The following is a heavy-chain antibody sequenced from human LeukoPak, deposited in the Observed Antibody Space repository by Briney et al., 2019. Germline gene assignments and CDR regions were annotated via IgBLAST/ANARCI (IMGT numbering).Heavy chain of an antibody. J-gene: IGHJ4*02. V-gene: IGHV3-30*18. D-gene: IGHD4-17*01. CDR2: NSYDGGTK. CDR1: GFSFSAYG. CDR3: AKNFYGDYNVFFDY. Sequence: GGSLRLSCAASGFSFSAYGMHWVRQAPGKGLEWVALNSYDGGTKYHADSVKGRFTISRDNSKNTLYLQMNSLRAEDTAVYFCAKNFYGDYNVFFDYWGQGTLVTVSS.